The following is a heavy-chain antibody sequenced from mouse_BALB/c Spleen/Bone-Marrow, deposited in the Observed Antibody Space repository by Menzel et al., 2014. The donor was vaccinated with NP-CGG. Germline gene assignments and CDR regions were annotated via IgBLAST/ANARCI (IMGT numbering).Heavy chain of an antibody. CDR1: GYTFTSYW. CDR3: ARRYGSSYCWYFDV. V-gene: IGHV1-87*01. CDR2: IYPGDGDT. D-gene: IGHD1-1*01. J-gene: IGHJ1*01. Sequence: VQLQQSGAELARPGASAKLSCKASGYTFTSYWMQWVKQRPGQGLEWIGAIYPGDGDTRYTQKFKGKATLTADKSSSTAYMQLSSLASEDSAVYYCARRYGSSYCWYFDVWGAGTTVTVSS.